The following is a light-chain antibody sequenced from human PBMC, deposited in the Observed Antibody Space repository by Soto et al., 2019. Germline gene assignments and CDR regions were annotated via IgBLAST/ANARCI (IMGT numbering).Light chain of an antibody. CDR1: QGISNQ. J-gene: IGKJ5*01. V-gene: IGKV1-39*01. Sequence: DIKMTQSPSSLSAFVGDRVTLTCRASQGISNQLNWYQLRPGKAPTLLIYAASSLQTGVSSRFSGSGSGTDFTLTISSLEPEDFAIYYCQQSFSTPYTFGRGTRLEIK. CDR3: QQSFSTPYT. CDR2: AAS.